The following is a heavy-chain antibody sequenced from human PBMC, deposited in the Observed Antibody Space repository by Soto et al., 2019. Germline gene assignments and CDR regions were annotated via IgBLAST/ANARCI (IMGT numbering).Heavy chain of an antibody. J-gene: IGHJ4*02. D-gene: IGHD5-12*01. V-gene: IGHV3-23*01. CDR1: GFIFSNYA. CDR2: ITSTGSST. CDR3: AKGAEGYVVSSLDY. Sequence: EVQLLESGGGFVQPGGSLRLSCAASGFIFSNYAMTWVRQAPGKGLEWVSAITSTGSSTYYADSVKGRFTISRDNSKNTLYLQMNSLTAEDTAVYYCAKGAEGYVVSSLDYWGQGTLVTVSS.